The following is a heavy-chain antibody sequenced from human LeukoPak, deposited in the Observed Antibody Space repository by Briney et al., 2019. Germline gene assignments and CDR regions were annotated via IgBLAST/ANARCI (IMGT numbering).Heavy chain of an antibody. Sequence: GGSLRLSCAASGFTFNTYSMNWVRQAPGKGLEWVSSISGSSSYIYYADSLKGRFTISRDNAKNSLYLQMNSLRAEDTAVYYCARGAVAGTPDFDFWGQGTLVTVSS. CDR1: GFTFNTYS. CDR2: ISGSSSYI. CDR3: ARGAVAGTPDFDF. V-gene: IGHV3-21*01. J-gene: IGHJ4*02. D-gene: IGHD6-19*01.